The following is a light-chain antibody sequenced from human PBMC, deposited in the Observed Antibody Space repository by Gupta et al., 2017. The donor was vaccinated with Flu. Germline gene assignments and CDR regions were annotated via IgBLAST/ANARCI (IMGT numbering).Light chain of an antibody. CDR3: MQTIKGFPFT. V-gene: IGKV2-28*01. Sequence: DIVRTQSPVSLPVTPGEPASISCRSSQSLLYSNGHNYLDWYLQKPGQSPQLLIYLGSSRASGVPDRFSGSGSGTDFTLKISRVEAEDVGVYYCMQTIKGFPFTFGGGTKVEIK. CDR2: LGS. CDR1: QSLLYSNGHNY. J-gene: IGKJ4*01.